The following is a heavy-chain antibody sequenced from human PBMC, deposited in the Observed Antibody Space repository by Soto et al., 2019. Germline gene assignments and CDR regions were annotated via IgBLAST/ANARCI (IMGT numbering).Heavy chain of an antibody. Sequence: PSETLSLTCAVYGGSFRGYSWSWIRRPPGKGLEWIGEIDDSGDTNYNSSLKSRVTISVDTSKNQFSLKLSSVTAADTAVYYCARSYRDNYGDFRVVPRADWLDPWGQGAAVTVS. V-gene: IGHV4-34*01. J-gene: IGHJ5*02. D-gene: IGHD3-3*01. CDR3: ARSYRDNYGDFRVVPRADWLDP. CDR2: IDDSGDT. CDR1: GGSFRGYS.